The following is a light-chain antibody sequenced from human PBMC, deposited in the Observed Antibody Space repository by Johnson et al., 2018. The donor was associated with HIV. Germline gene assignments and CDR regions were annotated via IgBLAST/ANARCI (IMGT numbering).Light chain of an antibody. J-gene: IGLJ1*01. CDR2: ENN. CDR1: SSNIGKNY. V-gene: IGLV1-51*02. CDR3: GTWDTSLSAGGV. Sequence: QSVLTQPPSVSAAPGQMVSISCSGSSSNIGKNYVSWYQVLPGTAPKLLIYENNKRPSGIPDRFSASKSGSSSTLGITGLQTGDEADHYCGTWDTSLSAGGVFGPWTKVSVL.